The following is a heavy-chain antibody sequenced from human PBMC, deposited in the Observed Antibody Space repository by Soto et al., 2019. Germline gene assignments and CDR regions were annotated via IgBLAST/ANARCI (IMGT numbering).Heavy chain of an antibody. Sequence: QVQLVQSGAEVKRPGSSVKVSCKASGDTFNFYSINWVRQAPGLGLEWMGGVIPIVSMSNYAQKFQGRVTMTADKSTSTAYMELSSLRSEDTAIYYCAGSYGSGYRAFDYWGQGALVTVSS. V-gene: IGHV1-69*02. CDR2: VIPIVSMS. D-gene: IGHD3-10*01. CDR3: AGSYGSGYRAFDY. CDR1: GDTFNFYS. J-gene: IGHJ4*02.